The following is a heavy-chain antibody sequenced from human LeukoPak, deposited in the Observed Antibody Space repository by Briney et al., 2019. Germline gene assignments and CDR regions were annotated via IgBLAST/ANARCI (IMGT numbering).Heavy chain of an antibody. D-gene: IGHD4-17*01. J-gene: IGHJ6*02. CDR2: INPNSGGT. Sequence: AASVKVSCKASGYTFTGYYMHWVRQAPGQGLEWMGRINPNSGGTNYAQKFQGRVTMTRDTSISTAYMELSRLRSDDTAVYYCAREATVTDYYYYGMDVWGQGTTVTVSS. CDR3: AREATVTDYYYYGMDV. CDR1: GYTFTGYY. V-gene: IGHV1-2*06.